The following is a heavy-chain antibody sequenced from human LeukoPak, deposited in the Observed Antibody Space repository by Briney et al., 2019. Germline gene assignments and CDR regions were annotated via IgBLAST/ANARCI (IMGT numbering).Heavy chain of an antibody. J-gene: IGHJ4*02. CDR2: ISWNSGSI. V-gene: IGHV3-9*01. CDR3: ANLYYYGSGSSRPLGY. Sequence: PGGSLRLSCAASGFTVSSNYMSWVRQAPGKGLEWVSGISWNSGSIGYADSVKGRFTISRDSAKNSLYLQMNSLRAEDTALYYCANLYYYGSGSSRPLGYWGQGTLVTVSS. CDR1: GFTVSSNY. D-gene: IGHD3-10*01.